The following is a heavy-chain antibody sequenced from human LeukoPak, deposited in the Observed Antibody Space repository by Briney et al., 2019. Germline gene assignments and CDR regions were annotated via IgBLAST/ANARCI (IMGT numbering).Heavy chain of an antibody. D-gene: IGHD4-23*01. V-gene: IGHV4-30-2*01. CDR2: IYHSGST. J-gene: IGHJ4*02. CDR1: GGSISSGGYS. CDR3: ASALYGGIRWYYFDY. Sequence: PSETLSLTCAVSGGSISSGGYSWSWIRQPPGKGLEWIGYIYHSGSTYYNPSLKSRVTISVDRSKNQFSLKLSSVTAADTAVYYCASALYGGIRWYYFDYWGQGTLVTVSS.